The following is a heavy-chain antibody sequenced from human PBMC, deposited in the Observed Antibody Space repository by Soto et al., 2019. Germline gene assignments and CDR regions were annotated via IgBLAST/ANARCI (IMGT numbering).Heavy chain of an antibody. CDR1: GFTFSSYA. Sequence: QVQLVESGGGVVQPGRSLRLSCAASGFTFSSYAMHWVRQAPGKGLEWVAVISYDGSNKYYADSVKGRFTISRENSKNTLYLQMNSLRAEDTAVYYCARDVRDYGYYYYGMDVWGQGTTVTVSS. J-gene: IGHJ6*02. D-gene: IGHD4-17*01. V-gene: IGHV3-30-3*01. CDR3: ARDVRDYGYYYYGMDV. CDR2: ISYDGSNK.